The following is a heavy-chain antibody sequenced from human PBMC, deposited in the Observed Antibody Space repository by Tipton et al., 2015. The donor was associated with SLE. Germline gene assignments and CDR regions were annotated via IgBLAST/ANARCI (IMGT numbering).Heavy chain of an antibody. Sequence: GLVKPLETLSLTCAVYGGSFSGYYWSWIRQPPGKGLEWIGYIYYSGSTNYNPSLKSRVTISVDTSKNQFSLKLSSVTAADTAVYYCARMSRGTYFDYWGQGTLVTVSS. J-gene: IGHJ4*02. V-gene: IGHV4-59*01. D-gene: IGHD1-26*01. CDR2: IYYSGST. CDR1: GGSFSGYY. CDR3: ARMSRGTYFDY.